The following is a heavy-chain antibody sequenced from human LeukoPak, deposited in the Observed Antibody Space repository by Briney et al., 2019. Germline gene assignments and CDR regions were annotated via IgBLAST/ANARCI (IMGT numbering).Heavy chain of an antibody. V-gene: IGHV4-39*01. CDR3: ATTTVTTGLFDY. D-gene: IGHD4-17*01. J-gene: IGHJ4*02. CDR2: IYYSGST. Sequence: PSETLSLTCTVSGGSISSSSYYWGWIRQPPGKGLEWIGSIYYSGSTYYNPSLKSRVTISVDTSKNRFSLKLSSVTAADTAVYYCATTTVTTGLFDYWGQGTLVTVSS. CDR1: GGSISSSSYY.